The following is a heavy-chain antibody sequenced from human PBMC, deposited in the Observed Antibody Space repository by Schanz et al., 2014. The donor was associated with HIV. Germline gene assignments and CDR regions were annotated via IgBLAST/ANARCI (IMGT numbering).Heavy chain of an antibody. CDR2: IHGGGGMP. Sequence: EVQLLESGGGLIRPGGSLRLSWEASGFTFGSYAMSWVRQAPGKGLEWVASIHGGGGMPFTADSVKGRFTTSRDNSKNTLYLQMNSLRAEDTATYYCRVFMGAFDVWGQGTMVTVSS. D-gene: IGHD6-13*01. J-gene: IGHJ3*01. V-gene: IGHV3-23*01. CDR3: RVFMGAFDV. CDR1: GFTFGSYA.